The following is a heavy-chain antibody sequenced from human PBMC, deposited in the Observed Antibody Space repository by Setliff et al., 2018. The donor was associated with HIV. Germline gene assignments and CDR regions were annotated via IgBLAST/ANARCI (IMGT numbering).Heavy chain of an antibody. J-gene: IGHJ4*02. V-gene: IGHV1-18*01. CDR3: ARIRSWYDSSGYSDY. D-gene: IGHD3-22*01. CDR1: GYTFTSYG. Sequence: VKVSCKASGYTFTSYGISWVRQAPGQGLEWMGWISAHNGKTNNAQKLQGRVTMTTDTSTSTAYMELRSLRSDDTAVYYCARIRSWYDSSGYSDYWGQGTLVTVSS. CDR2: ISAHNGKT.